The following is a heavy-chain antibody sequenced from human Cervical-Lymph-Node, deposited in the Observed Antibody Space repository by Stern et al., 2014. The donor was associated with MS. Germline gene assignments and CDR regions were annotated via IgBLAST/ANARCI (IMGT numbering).Heavy chain of an antibody. V-gene: IGHV3-13*01. CDR2: IGTAGDT. CDR3: ARDYGDYGMDV. J-gene: IGHJ6*02. D-gene: IGHD4-17*01. CDR1: GFTFSSYD. Sequence: VQLVQSGGGLVQPGGSLRLSCAASGFTFSSYDMHWVRQATGKGLEWVSAIGTAGDTYYPGSVKGRFTISRENAKNSLYLQMNSLRAGDTAVYYCARDYGDYGMDVWGQGTTVTVSS.